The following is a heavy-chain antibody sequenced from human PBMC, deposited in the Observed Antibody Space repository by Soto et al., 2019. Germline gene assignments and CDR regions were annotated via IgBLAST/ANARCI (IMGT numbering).Heavy chain of an antibody. J-gene: IGHJ4*02. CDR3: ARATVITPRIDN. D-gene: IGHD4-17*01. Sequence: QVQLQESGPGLVKPSQTLSLTCSVSGGSISNSDYYWSWIRQPPGKGLEWIGYIYYSGTTYYSPSLKSGVTISVDTSKSNFSLKLSSATAADTAVYFCARATVITPRIDNWGQGTQVTVSS. CDR1: GGSISNSDYY. CDR2: IYYSGTT. V-gene: IGHV4-30-4*01.